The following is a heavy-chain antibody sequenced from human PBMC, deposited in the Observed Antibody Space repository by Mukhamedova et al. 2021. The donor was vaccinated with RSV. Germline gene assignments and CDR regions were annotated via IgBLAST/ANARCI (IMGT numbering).Heavy chain of an antibody. J-gene: IGHJ4*02. CDR3: AREEGAYDFWSGALPIGFDY. D-gene: IGHD3-3*01. V-gene: IGHV4-38-2*02. CDR2: IYHSGST. Sequence: EWIGSIYHSGSTYYNPSLKSRVTISVDTSKNQFSLKRSSVTAADTAVYYCAREEGAYDFWSGALPIGFDYWGQGTLVPVSS.